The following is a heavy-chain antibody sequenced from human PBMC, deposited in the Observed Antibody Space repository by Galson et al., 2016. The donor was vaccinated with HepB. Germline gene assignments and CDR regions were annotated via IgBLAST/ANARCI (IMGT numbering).Heavy chain of an antibody. Sequence: SVKVSCKVSGYTLTELSMHWVRQAPGKGLEWMGGFDPEDGETIHAQKFQGRVTMTEDTSTDTAYMELGSLRSEDTAVYYCATGTGAPVYPFAREGHFDSWGQGTLVPVSS. CDR3: ATGTGAPVYPFAREGHFDS. CDR1: GYTLTELS. D-gene: IGHD1-14*01. V-gene: IGHV1-24*01. J-gene: IGHJ4*02. CDR2: FDPEDGET.